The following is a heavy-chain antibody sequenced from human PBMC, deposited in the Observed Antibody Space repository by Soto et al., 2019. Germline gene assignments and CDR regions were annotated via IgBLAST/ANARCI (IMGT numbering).Heavy chain of an antibody. CDR1: GFSLTTRGVG. V-gene: IGHV2-5*02. D-gene: IGHD3-16*01. J-gene: IGHJ5*02. Sequence: QITLKESGPTLVKPTQTLTLTCTFSGFSLTTRGVGVGWIRQPPGKALECLALIYWDDDKRYSPSLQSRLSINKETSKNQVVLTMTNVDPVDTATYYCAHIPNYYQYDWFDPWGQGTLVSVSS. CDR2: IYWDDDK. CDR3: AHIPNYYQYDWFDP.